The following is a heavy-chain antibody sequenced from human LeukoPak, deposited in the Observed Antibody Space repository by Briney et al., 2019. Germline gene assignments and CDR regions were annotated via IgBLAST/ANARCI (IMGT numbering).Heavy chain of an antibody. D-gene: IGHD6-19*01. V-gene: IGHV3-21*06. CDR1: GFSFSTYS. Sequence: GGSLRLSCAASGFSFSTYSMIWVRQAPGMGLEWVSSVSGTSEYIYYADSVRGRFTISRDNAKNTVYLQMNSLRAEDTAVYYCARWYSSGWYSDYWGQGTLVTVSS. J-gene: IGHJ4*02. CDR3: ARWYSSGWYSDY. CDR2: VSGTSEYI.